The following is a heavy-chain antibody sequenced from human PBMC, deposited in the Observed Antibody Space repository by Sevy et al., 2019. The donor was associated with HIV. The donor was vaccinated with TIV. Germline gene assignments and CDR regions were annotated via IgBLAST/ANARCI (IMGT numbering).Heavy chain of an antibody. CDR2: IYYSGST. CDR3: ARGVDLWSGYYPQRWFDP. Sequence: SETLSLTCTVSGGSISSYYWSWIRQPPGKGLEWIGYIYYSGSTNYNPSLKSRVTISVDTSKNQFSLKLSSVTAADTAVYYCARGVDLWSGYYPQRWFDPWGQGTLVTVSS. V-gene: IGHV4-59*01. D-gene: IGHD3-3*01. J-gene: IGHJ5*02. CDR1: GGSISSYY.